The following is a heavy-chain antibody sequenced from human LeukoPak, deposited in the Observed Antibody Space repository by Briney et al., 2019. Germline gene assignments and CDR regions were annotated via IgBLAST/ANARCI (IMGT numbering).Heavy chain of an antibody. CDR2: INPNSGGT. D-gene: IGHD5-24*01. CDR3: AREGEMATTYFDY. J-gene: IGHJ4*02. V-gene: IGHV1-2*02. CDR1: GYTFTGYY. Sequence: ASVKVSCKASGYTFTGYYMHWVRQAPGQGLEWIGWINPNSGGTNYAQKFQGRVTMTRDTSISTAYMELSRLRSDDTAVYYCAREGEMATTYFDYWGQGTLVTVSS.